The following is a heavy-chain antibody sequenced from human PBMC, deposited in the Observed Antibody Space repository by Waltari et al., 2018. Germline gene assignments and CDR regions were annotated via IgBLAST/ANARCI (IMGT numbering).Heavy chain of an antibody. CDR3: ARTYYYDSSGWTFDY. Sequence: QLQLQESGPGLVKPSETLSLTCTVSGGSIRSSSYYWGWIRQPPGKGLEWIGSIYYSGSTYYNPSLKSRVTISVDTSKNQFSLKLSSVTAADTAVYYCARTYYYDSSGWTFDYWGQGTLVTVSS. J-gene: IGHJ4*02. D-gene: IGHD3-22*01. CDR2: IYYSGST. V-gene: IGHV4-39*07. CDR1: GGSIRSSSYY.